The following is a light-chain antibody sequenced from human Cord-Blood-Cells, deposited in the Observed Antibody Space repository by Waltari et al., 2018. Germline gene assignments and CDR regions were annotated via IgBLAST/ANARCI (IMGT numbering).Light chain of an antibody. CDR3: MQALQTPVT. Sequence: DIVMTQSPLSLPVTPVEPASISCRSIQSLLHSNGYNYLDWYLQKPGQSPQLLIYLGSNRASGVPDRFSGSGSGTDFTLKISRVEAEDVGVYYCMQALQTPVTFGGGTKVEIK. CDR2: LGS. J-gene: IGKJ4*01. V-gene: IGKV2-28*01. CDR1: QSLLHSNGYNY.